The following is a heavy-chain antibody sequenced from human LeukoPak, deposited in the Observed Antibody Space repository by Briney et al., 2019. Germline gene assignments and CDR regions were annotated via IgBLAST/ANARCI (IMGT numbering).Heavy chain of an antibody. CDR3: ARQASSWRFDY. V-gene: IGHV5-51*01. Sequence: GESLKISCRGSGYSFNGYWIGWVRQMPGKGLEWMGIIYPADSDTRYSPSFQGQVTLSVDKSISTAYLQWSSLKASDTAMYYCARQASSWRFDYWAREPWSPSRQ. CDR1: GYSFNGYW. D-gene: IGHD6-13*01. CDR2: IYPADSDT. J-gene: IGHJ4*02.